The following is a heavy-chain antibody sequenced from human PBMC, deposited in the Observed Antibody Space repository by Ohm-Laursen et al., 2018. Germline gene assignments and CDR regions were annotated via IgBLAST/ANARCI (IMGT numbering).Heavy chain of an antibody. CDR3: TRKPNSLYYFDH. D-gene: IGHD1-14*01. V-gene: IGHV4-31*03. CDR1: GDSISSDYY. CDR2: MHHSGPT. J-gene: IGHJ4*02. Sequence: SQTLSLTCTVSGDSISSDYYWTWIRQVPGEGLEWIAYMHHSGPTYTYYNPSLKGRVAISVEVSKNQFSLKVSSVTAADTAVYFCTRKPNSLYYFDHWGQGTLVTVSS.